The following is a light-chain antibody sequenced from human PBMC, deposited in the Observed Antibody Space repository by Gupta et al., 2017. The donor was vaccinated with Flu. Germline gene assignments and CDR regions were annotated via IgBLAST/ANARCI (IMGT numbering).Light chain of an antibody. V-gene: IGKV1-39*01. CDR1: QNIGNY. J-gene: IGKJ1*01. CDR3: QQTDSTLWT. CDR2: AAS. Sequence: DIQMTQSPSSLSASVGDRVTITCRASQNIGNYLNWYQQKPGKAPNLLIYAASNLHTGVPSRFSGARSVTDFTLTISRLQPEDFATYYCQQTDSTLWTFGQGTKVDIK.